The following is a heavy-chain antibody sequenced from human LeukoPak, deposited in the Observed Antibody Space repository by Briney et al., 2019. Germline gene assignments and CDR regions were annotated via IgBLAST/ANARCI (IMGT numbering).Heavy chain of an antibody. J-gene: IGHJ6*03. CDR1: GYIFTSYE. CDR3: ARTCVTSTNCPTYYYYMDV. CDR2: INPHSGNT. Sequence: ASVTVSCKASGYIFTSYEINWARQAPGQGLEWIGWINPHSGNTIYVQKFQGRLTTTSDTTMNTAYKVLSNLRSEDTTVYYCARTCVTSTNCPTYYYYMDVWAKGTTVTVSS. V-gene: IGHV1-8*01. D-gene: IGHD2-2*01.